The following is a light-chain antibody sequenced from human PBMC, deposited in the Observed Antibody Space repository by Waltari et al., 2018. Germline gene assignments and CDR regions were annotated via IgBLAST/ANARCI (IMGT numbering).Light chain of an antibody. CDR2: EVN. V-gene: IGLV2-23*02. J-gene: IGLJ3*02. CDR3: CSYAGSGTWV. Sequence: QSALTQPASVSGSPGQSISISCTGTSSDVGSYNHVSWYQQHPGKAPKVIIYEVNERPSGVSNRFSGSKSGNTASLTISGLQAEDEAEYHCCSYAGSGTWVFGGGTKLTVL. CDR1: SSDVGSYNH.